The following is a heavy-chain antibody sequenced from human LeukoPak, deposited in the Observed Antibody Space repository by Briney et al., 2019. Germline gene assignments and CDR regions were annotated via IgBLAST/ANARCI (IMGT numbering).Heavy chain of an antibody. J-gene: IGHJ4*02. CDR2: ISDDGRNK. Sequence: GGSLRLSCAVSGFSFISYGMHWVRQAPGKGLEWVGVISDDGRNKKYADSVKGRFTISRDNSKDTLYLQMNSLRDEDTAVYYCAKRPSDYGDYVTYFDYWGQGTLVTVSS. CDR3: AKRPSDYGDYVTYFDY. V-gene: IGHV3-30*18. CDR1: GFSFISYG. D-gene: IGHD4-17*01.